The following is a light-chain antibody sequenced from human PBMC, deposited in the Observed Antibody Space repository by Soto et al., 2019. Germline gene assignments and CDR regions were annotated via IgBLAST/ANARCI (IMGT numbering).Light chain of an antibody. Sequence: ELVLTQSPGTLSLSPGERATLSCRASQSVSSSYLAWYQQKPGQAPRLLIYAASSRATGITDRFSGSGSGTDFTLTISRLEPEDVAMYYCQEDGSSRTFGQGTKVEFK. CDR3: QEDGSSRT. V-gene: IGKV3-20*01. J-gene: IGKJ1*01. CDR1: QSVSSSY. CDR2: AAS.